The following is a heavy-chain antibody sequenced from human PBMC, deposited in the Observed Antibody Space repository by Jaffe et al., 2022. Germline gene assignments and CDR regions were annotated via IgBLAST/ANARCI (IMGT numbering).Heavy chain of an antibody. CDR3: TRDLAQYIWGSYATDY. D-gene: IGHD3-16*01. CDR1: GFTFGDYA. Sequence: EVQLVESGGGLVQPGRSLRLSCTASGFTFGDYAMSWFRQAPGKGLEWVGFIRSKAYGGTTEYAASVKGRFTISRDDSKSIAYLQMNSLKTEDTAVYYCTRDLAQYIWGSYATDYWGQGTLVTVSS. CDR2: IRSKAYGGTT. J-gene: IGHJ4*02. V-gene: IGHV3-49*03.